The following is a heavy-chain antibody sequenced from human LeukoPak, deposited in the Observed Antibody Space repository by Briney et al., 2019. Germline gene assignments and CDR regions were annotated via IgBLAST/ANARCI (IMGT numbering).Heavy chain of an antibody. Sequence: GASVTVSCKASGYTFTSYSMHWMRQAPGQGLEWMGIINPSGGSTTYAQKFQGRVTITRDTSASTAYMELSSLRSEDTAVYYCARDFYGGGDYDYWGQGTLVTVSS. D-gene: IGHD4-17*01. J-gene: IGHJ4*02. CDR1: GYTFTSYS. V-gene: IGHV1-46*01. CDR3: ARDFYGGGDYDY. CDR2: INPSGGST.